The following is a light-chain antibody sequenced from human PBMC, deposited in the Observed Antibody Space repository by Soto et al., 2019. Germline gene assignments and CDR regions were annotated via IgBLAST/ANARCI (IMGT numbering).Light chain of an antibody. CDR2: EVS. J-gene: IGLJ3*02. V-gene: IGLV2-14*01. CDR3: SSYTASSSLWV. CDR1: SSDVGGYNY. Sequence: QSALTQPASVSGSPGQSITISCTGTSSDVGGYNYVSWYQHHPGEAPKVMIFEVSNRPSGVSNRFSGSKSANTASLTISGLQAEDEAVDYCSSYTASSSLWVFGGGTKVTVL.